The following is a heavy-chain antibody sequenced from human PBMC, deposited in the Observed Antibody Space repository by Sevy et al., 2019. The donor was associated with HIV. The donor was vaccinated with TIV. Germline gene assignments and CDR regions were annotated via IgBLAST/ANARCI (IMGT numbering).Heavy chain of an antibody. CDR3: ARVPEGGSYYYYGMDV. Sequence: ASVKVSCKASGGTFSSYAISWVRQAPGQGLEWMGGIIPIFGTANYAQKFQGRVTITADESTSTAYMELSSLGSEDTAVYYCARVPEGGSYYYYGMDVWGQGTTVTVSS. D-gene: IGHD1-26*01. CDR2: IIPIFGTA. J-gene: IGHJ6*02. V-gene: IGHV1-69*13. CDR1: GGTFSSYA.